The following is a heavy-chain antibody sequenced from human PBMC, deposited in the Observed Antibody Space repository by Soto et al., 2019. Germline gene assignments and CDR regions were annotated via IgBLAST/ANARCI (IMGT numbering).Heavy chain of an antibody. D-gene: IGHD3-22*01. CDR3: ARDSSDSSGYYYFQH. CDR2: IYYSGST. CDR1: GGSISSGDYY. V-gene: IGHV4-30-4*01. J-gene: IGHJ1*01. Sequence: TLSLTCTVSGGSISSGDYYWSWIRQPPGKGLEWIGYIYYSGSTYYNPSLKSRVTISVDTSKNQFPLKLSSVTAADTAVYYCARDSSDSSGYYYFQHWGQGTLVTVSS.